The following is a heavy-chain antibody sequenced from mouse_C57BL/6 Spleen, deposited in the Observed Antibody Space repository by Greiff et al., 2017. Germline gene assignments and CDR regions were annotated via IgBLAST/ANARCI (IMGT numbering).Heavy chain of an antibody. Sequence: EVHLVESGEGLVKPGGSLKLSCAASGFTFSSYAMSWVRQTPEKRLEWVAYISSGGDYIYYADTVEGRFTISRDNARNTLYLQMSSLKSEDTAMYYCTRENYYGSEGNWYLDVWGTGTTVTVSS. J-gene: IGHJ1*03. D-gene: IGHD1-1*01. CDR2: ISSGGDYI. CDR1: GFTFSSYA. CDR3: TRENYYGSEGNWYLDV. V-gene: IGHV5-9-1*02.